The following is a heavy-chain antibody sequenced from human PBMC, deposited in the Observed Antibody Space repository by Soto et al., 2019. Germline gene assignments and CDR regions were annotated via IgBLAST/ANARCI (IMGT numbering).Heavy chain of an antibody. D-gene: IGHD2-15*01. CDR3: ARVHCSGGSCSFDY. J-gene: IGHJ4*02. V-gene: IGHV3-21*01. CDR2: ISSSSYI. Sequence: GGSLRLSCAASGFTFSSYSMNWVRQAPGKGLEWVSSISSSSYIYYADSVKGRFTISRDNAKNSLYLQMNSLRAEDTAVYYCARVHCSGGSCSFDYWGQGTLVTVSS. CDR1: GFTFSSYS.